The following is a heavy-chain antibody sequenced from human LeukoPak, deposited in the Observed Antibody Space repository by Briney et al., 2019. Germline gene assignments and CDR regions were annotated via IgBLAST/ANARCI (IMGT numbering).Heavy chain of an antibody. CDR3: ASPWGSRDY. CDR1: GFSFSTYW. V-gene: IGHV3-74*01. Sequence: AGGSLRLSCAASGFSFSTYWALWVRQAPGKGLLWVSRINSDASSTSYADSVKGRFTISRDNAKNSLYLQMNSLRAEDTAVYYCASPWGSRDYWGQGTLVTVSS. D-gene: IGHD1-26*01. CDR2: INSDASST. J-gene: IGHJ4*02.